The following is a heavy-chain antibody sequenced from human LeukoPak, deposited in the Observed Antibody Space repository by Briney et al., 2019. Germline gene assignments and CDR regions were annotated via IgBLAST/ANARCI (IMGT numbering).Heavy chain of an antibody. V-gene: IGHV1-18*01. J-gene: IGHJ6*03. CDR1: GYTFTNYV. Sequence: SVQVSCKASGYTFTNYVIYGVRQAPGQGLEWMAWISSYNGNTNYAQMLQGRVTVPTDPFTSTAYMALRRPGSDEPAMKYFARAEGVVVAAHIDVWGKGTTVTVSS. D-gene: IGHD2-15*01. CDR3: ARAEGVVVAAHIDV. CDR2: ISSYNGNT.